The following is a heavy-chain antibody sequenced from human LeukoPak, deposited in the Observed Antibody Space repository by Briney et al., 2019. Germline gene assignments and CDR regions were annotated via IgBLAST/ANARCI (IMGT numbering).Heavy chain of an antibody. D-gene: IGHD2-2*01. CDR1: GGSINNYY. CDR2: IYTSGST. J-gene: IGHJ6*03. CDR3: ARAYVPAATDYYYYYYMDV. V-gene: IGHV4-4*07. Sequence: SETLSLTCSVSGGSINNYYWSWIRQPPGKGLEWIGRIYTSGSTNYNPSLKSRVTMSVDTSKNQFSLKLSSVTAADTAVYYCARAYVPAATDYYYYYYMDVWGKGATVTVSS.